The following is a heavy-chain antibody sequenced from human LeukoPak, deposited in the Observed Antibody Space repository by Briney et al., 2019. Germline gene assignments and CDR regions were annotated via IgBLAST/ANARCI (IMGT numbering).Heavy chain of an antibody. CDR3: ARSGHDYGDYELWGLNYYYYGMDV. D-gene: IGHD4-17*01. Sequence: ASVKVSCKASGYTFTSYGISWVRQAPGQGLEWMGWISAYNGNTNYAQKLQGRVTMTTDTSTSTAYMELRSLRSDDTAVYYCARSGHDYGDYELWGLNYYYYGMDVWGQGTTVTVSS. CDR2: ISAYNGNT. CDR1: GYTFTSYG. J-gene: IGHJ6*02. V-gene: IGHV1-18*01.